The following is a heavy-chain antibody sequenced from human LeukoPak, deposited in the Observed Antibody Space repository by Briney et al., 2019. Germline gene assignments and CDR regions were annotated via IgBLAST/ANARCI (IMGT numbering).Heavy chain of an antibody. CDR1: GGSISSYY. D-gene: IGHD2-2*01. V-gene: IGHV4-59*08. CDR3: ARRVCSSTSCYPGVWFDP. J-gene: IGHJ5*02. Sequence: SETLSLTCTVSGGSISSYYWSWIRQPPGKGLEWIGYIYHSGSTNYNPSLKSRVTISVDTSKNQFSLKLSSVTAADTAVYYCARRVCSSTSCYPGVWFDPWGQGTLVTVSS. CDR2: IYHSGST.